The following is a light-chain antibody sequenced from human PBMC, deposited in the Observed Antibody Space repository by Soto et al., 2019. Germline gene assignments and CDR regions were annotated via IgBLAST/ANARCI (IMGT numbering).Light chain of an antibody. V-gene: IGLV2-14*01. J-gene: IGLJ1*01. CDR3: SSFTTSYFYV. CDR1: GSDIGAYNY. CDR2: GVT. Sequence: QAIVKQPGSVRGSTALAIVISSTASGSDIGAYNYVSWYQQHPGKAPKLLIHGVTRRPSGVSSRFSASKSAYTASLTISGLQAEDEATYFCSSFTTSYFYVFGPGTKVTVL.